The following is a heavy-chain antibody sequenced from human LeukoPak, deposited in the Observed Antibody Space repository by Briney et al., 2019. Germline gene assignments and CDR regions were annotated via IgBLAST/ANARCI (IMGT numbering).Heavy chain of an antibody. CDR3: ARDFKYGSGSYSPWYFDL. Sequence: SETLSLTCTASGGSISSYYWSWIRQPPGKGLEWIGYIYYSGSTNYNPSLKSRVTISVDTSKNQSSLKLSSVTAADTAVYYCARDFKYGSGSYSPWYFDLWGRGTLVTVSS. CDR2: IYYSGST. D-gene: IGHD3-10*01. J-gene: IGHJ2*01. CDR1: GGSISSYY. V-gene: IGHV4-59*01.